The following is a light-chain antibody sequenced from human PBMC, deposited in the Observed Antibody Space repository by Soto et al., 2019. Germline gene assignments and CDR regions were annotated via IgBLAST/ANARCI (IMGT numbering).Light chain of an antibody. CDR1: QSVNSNY. CDR3: QQYDNSPRT. J-gene: IGKJ1*01. CDR2: GAS. Sequence: DIVLTQSPGTLSLSPGERATLSCRASQSVNSNYLAWYQQKPGQGPRLLMYGASSRATGIPDRFSGSGSGTDFTLTISRLEPEDFAVYYCQQYDNSPRTVGQGNKVEIK. V-gene: IGKV3-20*01.